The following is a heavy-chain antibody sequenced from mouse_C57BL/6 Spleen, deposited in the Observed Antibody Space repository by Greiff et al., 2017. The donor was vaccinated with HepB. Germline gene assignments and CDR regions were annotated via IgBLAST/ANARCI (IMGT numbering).Heavy chain of an antibody. CDR1: GYTFTDYY. Sequence: VQLKQSGPVLVKPGASVKMSCKASGYTFTDYYMNWVKQSHGKSLEWIGVINPYNGGTSYNQKFKGKATLTVDKSSSTAYMELNSLTSEDSAVYYCARSTSRRYFDVWGTGTTVTVSS. V-gene: IGHV1-19*01. J-gene: IGHJ1*03. D-gene: IGHD1-1*01. CDR3: ARSTSRRYFDV. CDR2: INPYNGGT.